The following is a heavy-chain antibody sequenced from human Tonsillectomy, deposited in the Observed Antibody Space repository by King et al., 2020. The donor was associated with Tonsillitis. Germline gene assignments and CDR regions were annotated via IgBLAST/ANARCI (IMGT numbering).Heavy chain of an antibody. D-gene: IGHD2-2*01. Sequence: VQLVESGGGLVKPGGSVRLSCAASGFTFSNAWMSWVRQAPGKGLEWVGRIKSKSDGETTDYAAPVKGRFIISRDDSKNMLYLQMNILKTEDTAVYYCTKDCSSTSCYGWDWFDTWGQGSLVTVSS. CDR1: GFTFSNAW. CDR3: TKDCSSTSCYGWDWFDT. V-gene: IGHV3-15*01. J-gene: IGHJ5*02. CDR2: IKSKSDGETT.